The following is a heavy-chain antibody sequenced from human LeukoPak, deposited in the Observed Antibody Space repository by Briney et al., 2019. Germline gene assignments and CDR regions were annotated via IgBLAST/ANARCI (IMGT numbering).Heavy chain of an antibody. Sequence: SETLSLTCAVSGGSISRGGYSWSWIRQPPGKGLEWIGYIYYSGSTYYNPSLKSRVTISVDTSKNQFSLKLSSVTAADTAVYYCARGTLYSGWSYYFDYWGQGSQVTVSS. J-gene: IGHJ4*02. D-gene: IGHD6-19*01. V-gene: IGHV4-30-4*07. CDR3: ARGTLYSGWSYYFDY. CDR1: GGSISRGGYS. CDR2: IYYSGST.